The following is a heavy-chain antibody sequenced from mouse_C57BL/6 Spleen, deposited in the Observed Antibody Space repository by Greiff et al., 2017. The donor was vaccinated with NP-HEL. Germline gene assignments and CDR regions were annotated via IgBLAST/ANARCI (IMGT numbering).Heavy chain of an antibody. V-gene: IGHV1-42*01. CDR3: ARWDYCYDVGAMDY. CDR2: INPSTGGT. CDR1: GYSFTGYY. Sequence: VQLQQSGPELVKPGASVKISCKASGYSFTGYYMNWVKQSPEKSLEWIGEINPSTGGTTYNQKFKAKATLTVDKSSSTAYMQLKSLTSEDSAVYYCARWDYCYDVGAMDYWGQGTSVTVSS. J-gene: IGHJ4*01. D-gene: IGHD2-12*01.